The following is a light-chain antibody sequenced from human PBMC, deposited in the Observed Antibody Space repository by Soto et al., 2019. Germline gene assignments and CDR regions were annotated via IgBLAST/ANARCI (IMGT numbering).Light chain of an antibody. CDR2: SAS. J-gene: IGKJ1*01. V-gene: IGKV1-17*03. CDR1: QDIGYH. Sequence: DIQMTQSPSAMSAAVGDRVTITCRASQDIGYHLGWFQQKPGKAPKRLIYSASSLDSGVPSRFSATGYGTEFTFTISSLHPEDFATYYCQLHTTYPRPFGQGTKVDIK. CDR3: QLHTTYPRP.